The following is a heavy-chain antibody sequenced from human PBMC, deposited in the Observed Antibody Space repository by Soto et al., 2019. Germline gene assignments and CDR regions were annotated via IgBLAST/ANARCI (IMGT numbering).Heavy chain of an antibody. Sequence: GASVKVPCKASGYTFTSYGISWVRQAPGQGLEWMGWISAYNGNTNCAQKLQGRVTMTTDTSTSTAYMELRSLRSDDTAVYYCARDQGKAVAGTKVYYYGMDVWGQGTTVTVSS. CDR2: ISAYNGNT. V-gene: IGHV1-18*01. CDR3: ARDQGKAVAGTKVYYYGMDV. J-gene: IGHJ6*02. D-gene: IGHD6-19*01. CDR1: GYTFTSYG.